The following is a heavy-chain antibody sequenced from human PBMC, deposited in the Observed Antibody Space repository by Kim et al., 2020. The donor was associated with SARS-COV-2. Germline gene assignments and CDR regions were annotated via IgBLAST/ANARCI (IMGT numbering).Heavy chain of an antibody. D-gene: IGHD6-6*01. CDR3: AKDFSIAARWSGMDV. Sequence: GGSLRLSCAASGFTFDDYTMHWVRQAPGKGLEWVSLISWDGGSTYYADSVKGRFTISRDNSKNSLYLQMNSLRTEDTALYYCAKDFSIAARWSGMDVWGQGTTVTVSS. J-gene: IGHJ6*02. V-gene: IGHV3-43*01. CDR2: ISWDGGST. CDR1: GFTFDDYT.